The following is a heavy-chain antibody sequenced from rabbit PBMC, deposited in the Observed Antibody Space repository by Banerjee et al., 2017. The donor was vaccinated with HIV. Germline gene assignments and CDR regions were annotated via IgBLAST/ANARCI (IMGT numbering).Heavy chain of an antibody. Sequence: GGGLVQPEGSLTLTCTASGFSFSNKYVMCWVRQAPGKGLEWIACIYTGSSGGTYYASWAKGRFTISKTSSTTVTLQMTSLTAADTATYFCARGGVGSTGYTYAFDPWGQGTLVTVS. D-gene: IGHD1-1*01. CDR3: ARGGVGSTGYTYAFDP. J-gene: IGHJ2*01. V-gene: IGHV1S45*01. CDR1: GFSFSNKYV. CDR2: IYTGSSGGT.